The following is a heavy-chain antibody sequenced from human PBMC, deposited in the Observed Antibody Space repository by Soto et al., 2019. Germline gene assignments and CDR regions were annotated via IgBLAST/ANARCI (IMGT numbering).Heavy chain of an antibody. Sequence: PGGSLRLSCAASGFTVSSSYMSWVRQAPGKGLEWVSVIYSGGSTYYADSVKGRFTISRDNSKNTLYLQMNSLRAEDTAVYYCARENTIFGVVKNAFDIWGQGTMVTVSS. D-gene: IGHD3-3*01. V-gene: IGHV3-53*01. J-gene: IGHJ3*02. CDR1: GFTVSSSY. CDR3: ARENTIFGVVKNAFDI. CDR2: IYSGGST.